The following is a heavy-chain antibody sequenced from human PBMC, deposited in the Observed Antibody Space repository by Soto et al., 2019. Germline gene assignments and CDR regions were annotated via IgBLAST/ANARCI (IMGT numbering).Heavy chain of an antibody. J-gene: IGHJ6*02. CDR3: ARRAGTYYYYGMDV. CDR2: IYYSGST. D-gene: IGHD6-19*01. Sequence: QVQLQESGPGLVKPSQTLSLTCTVSGGSISSGGYYWSWIRQHPGKGLEWIGYIYYSGSTYYNPSLKSRVTMSVDTSKNQFSLKLSSVTAADTAVYYCARRAGTYYYYGMDVWGQGTTVTVSS. CDR1: GGSISSGGYY. V-gene: IGHV4-31*03.